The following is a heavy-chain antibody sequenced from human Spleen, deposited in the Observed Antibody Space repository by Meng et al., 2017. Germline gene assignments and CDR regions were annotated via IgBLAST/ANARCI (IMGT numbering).Heavy chain of an antibody. Sequence: ESLKISCTVSDYSINSGYYWGWIRQPPGKGLEWIGSIYHSGNTYYNPSLKSRVTISVDTSKNQFSLKLSSVTAADTAIYFCARELRYFDWLPYYFDHWGQGMLVTVSS. CDR2: IYHSGNT. CDR3: ARELRYFDWLPYYFDH. J-gene: IGHJ4*02. CDR1: DYSINSGYY. V-gene: IGHV4-38-2*02. D-gene: IGHD3-9*01.